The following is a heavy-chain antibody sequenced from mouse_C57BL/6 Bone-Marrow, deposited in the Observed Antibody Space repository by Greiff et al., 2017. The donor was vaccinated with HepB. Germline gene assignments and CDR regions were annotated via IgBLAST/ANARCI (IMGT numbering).Heavy chain of an antibody. CDR2: ISDGGSYT. CDR1: GFTFSSYA. V-gene: IGHV5-4*01. J-gene: IGHJ2*01. D-gene: IGHD1-1*01. CDR3: ARSSTVVAPYYFDY. Sequence: EVHLVESGGGLVKPGGSLKLSCAASGFTFSSYAMSWVRQTPEKRLEWVATISDGGSYTYYPDNVKGRFTISRDNAKHNLYLQMSHLKSEDTAMYYCARSSTVVAPYYFDYWGQGTTLTVSS.